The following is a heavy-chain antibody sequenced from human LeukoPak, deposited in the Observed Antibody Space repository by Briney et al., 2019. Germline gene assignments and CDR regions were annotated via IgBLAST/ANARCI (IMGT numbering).Heavy chain of an antibody. D-gene: IGHD3-3*01. J-gene: IGHJ5*02. CDR1: GFTFGSYG. CDR2: ISYDGSNK. Sequence: AGGSLRLSCAASGFTFGSYGMHWVRQAPGKGLEWVAVISYDGSNKYYADSVKGRFTISRDNAKNSLYLQMNSLRAEDTAVYYCARDRGTHVITIFGVVITRGWFDPWGQGTLSPSPQ. V-gene: IGHV3-30*03. CDR3: ARDRGTHVITIFGVVITRGWFDP.